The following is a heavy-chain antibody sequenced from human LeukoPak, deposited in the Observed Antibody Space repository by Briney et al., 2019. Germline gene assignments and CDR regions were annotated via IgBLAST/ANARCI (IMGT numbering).Heavy chain of an antibody. CDR3: ARDLGITGTFFYYYYMDV. D-gene: IGHD1-20*01. CDR2: IIPIFGTA. J-gene: IGHJ6*03. CDR1: GGTFSSYA. Sequence: SVKVSCKASGGTFSSYAISWVRQAPGQGLEWMGGIIPIFGTANYAQKFQGRVTITADKSTSTAYMELRSLRSDDTAVYYCARDLGITGTFFYYYYMDVWGKGTTVTISS. V-gene: IGHV1-69*06.